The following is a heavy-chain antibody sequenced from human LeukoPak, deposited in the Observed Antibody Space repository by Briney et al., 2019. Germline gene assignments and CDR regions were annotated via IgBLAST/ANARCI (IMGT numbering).Heavy chain of an antibody. J-gene: IGHJ6*03. CDR3: ARDAYFDYYMDV. D-gene: IGHD3-10*01. CDR1: GYTFNSYG. V-gene: IGHV1-18*01. CDR2: ISAYNGNT. Sequence: ASVKVSCKASGYTFNSYGISWVRQATGQGLEWMGWISAYNGNTNYAQKLQGRVTMTTDTSTSTVYMELRSLRSDDTAVYYCARDAYFDYYMDVWGKGTTVTVSS.